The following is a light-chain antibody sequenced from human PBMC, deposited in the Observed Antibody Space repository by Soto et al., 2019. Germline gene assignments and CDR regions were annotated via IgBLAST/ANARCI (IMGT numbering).Light chain of an antibody. CDR3: LVIYTGVGEV. Sequence: QAVVTQEPSLTVSPGGKVTLTCDSTTGAVTSGHFPHWFQQKPGQAARTLIYDTSNRHPWTPARFSGSLLGGKAALTLSDAQPEDEAEYYCLVIYTGVGEVFGTGTKVTVL. V-gene: IGLV7-46*01. J-gene: IGLJ1*01. CDR1: TGAVTSGHF. CDR2: DTS.